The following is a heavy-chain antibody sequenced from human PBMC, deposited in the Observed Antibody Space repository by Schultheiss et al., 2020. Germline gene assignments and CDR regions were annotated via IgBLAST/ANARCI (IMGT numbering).Heavy chain of an antibody. V-gene: IGHV2-70*01. CDR2: IDWDDDK. D-gene: IGHD3-3*01. J-gene: IGHJ6*02. Sequence: SGPTLVKSTQTLTLTCTFSGFSLSTSGMCVSWIRQPPGKALEWLALIDWDDDKYYSTSLKTRLTISKDTSKNQVVLTMTNMDPVDTATYYCARIPRYYDFWSGYYHYYYYGMDVWGQGTT. CDR3: ARIPRYYDFWSGYYHYYYYGMDV. CDR1: GFSLSTSGMC.